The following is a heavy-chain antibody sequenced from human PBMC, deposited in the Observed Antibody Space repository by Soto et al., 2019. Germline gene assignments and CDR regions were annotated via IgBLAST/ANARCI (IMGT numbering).Heavy chain of an antibody. CDR3: ARDLTVTTVTNCDY. Sequence: WWSLRLSCSASVFTFSSYAMHWVRQAPGKGLEWVAVISYDGSNKYYADSVKGRFTISRDNSKNTLYLQMNSLRAEDTAVYYCARDLTVTTVTNCDYWGQGTLVTVSS. V-gene: IGHV3-30-3*01. D-gene: IGHD4-17*01. J-gene: IGHJ4*02. CDR1: VFTFSSYA. CDR2: ISYDGSNK.